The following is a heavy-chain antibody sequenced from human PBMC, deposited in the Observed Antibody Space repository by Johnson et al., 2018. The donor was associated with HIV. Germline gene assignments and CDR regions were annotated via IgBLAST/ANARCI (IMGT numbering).Heavy chain of an antibody. CDR3: ARRGITIVADAFDI. CDR1: GFTFDDYG. Sequence: VQLVESGGGVARPGGSLRLSCAASGFTFDDYGMSWVHQAPGKGLEWVSGIDWSGGRTGYADSVKCRFTISRDNAKKLLYLQMYSLRAEDTAFYYCARRGITIVADAFDIWGQGTMVTVSS. CDR2: IDWSGGRT. D-gene: IGHD3-10*01. J-gene: IGHJ3*02. V-gene: IGHV3-20*04.